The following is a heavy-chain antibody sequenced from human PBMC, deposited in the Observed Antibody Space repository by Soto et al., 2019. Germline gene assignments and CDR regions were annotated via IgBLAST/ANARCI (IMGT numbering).Heavy chain of an antibody. CDR2: ISWDGGST. J-gene: IGHJ4*02. CDR1: GFTFDDYA. Sequence: GGSLRLSCAASGFTFDDYAMHWVRQAPGKGLEWVSLISWDGGSTYYADSVKGRFTIPRDNSKNSLYLQMNSLRAEDTALYYCAKDKGQLVPQYYFDYWGQGTLVTVSS. D-gene: IGHD6-6*01. CDR3: AKDKGQLVPQYYFDY. V-gene: IGHV3-43D*04.